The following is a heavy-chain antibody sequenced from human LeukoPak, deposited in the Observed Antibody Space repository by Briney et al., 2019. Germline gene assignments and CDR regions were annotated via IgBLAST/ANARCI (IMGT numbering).Heavy chain of an antibody. J-gene: IGHJ5*02. D-gene: IGHD1-1*01. CDR1: GFTFSYYT. Sequence: AGGSLRLSCAASGFTFSYYTMSWVRQAPGKGLEWVSSISSTGSSIYYADSVKGRFTIPRDNAKNSLYLQMSSLRVEDTAVYYCARDDVAWNDVHWFDPWGQGTLVTVSS. CDR3: ARDDVAWNDVHWFDP. V-gene: IGHV3-21*01. CDR2: ISSTGSSI.